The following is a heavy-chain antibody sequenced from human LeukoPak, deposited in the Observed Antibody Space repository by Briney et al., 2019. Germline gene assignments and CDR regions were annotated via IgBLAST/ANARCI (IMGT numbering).Heavy chain of an antibody. D-gene: IGHD3-10*01. CDR1: GFTFSSYW. V-gene: IGHV3-7*01. CDR3: ARDMYYGSGSYWV. CDR2: IKQDGSEK. J-gene: IGHJ3*01. Sequence: PGGSLRLSCAASGFTFSSYWMSWVRQAPGKGLEWVANIKQDGSEKYYVDSVKGRFTISRDNAKNSLYLQMNSLRAEDTAVYYCARDMYYGSGSYWVWGQGTMVTVSS.